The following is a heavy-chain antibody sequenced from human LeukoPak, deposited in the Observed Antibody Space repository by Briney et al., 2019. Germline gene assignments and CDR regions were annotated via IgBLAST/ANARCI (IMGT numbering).Heavy chain of an antibody. CDR3: AKGGCSSTTCYLANP. V-gene: IGHV3-30*18. J-gene: IGHJ5*02. CDR1: GLTFSSYG. Sequence: PGGSLRLSCAASGLTFSSYGMHWVRQAPGKGLEWVAVISYDGTIRNYADSVKGRFTNSRDNSKNTLYLQMNSLTAEDTAQYYCAKGGCSSTTCYLANPWGQGTLVTVSS. CDR2: ISYDGTIR. D-gene: IGHD2-2*01.